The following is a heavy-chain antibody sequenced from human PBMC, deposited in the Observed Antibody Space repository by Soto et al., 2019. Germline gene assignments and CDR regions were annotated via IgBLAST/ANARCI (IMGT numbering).Heavy chain of an antibody. CDR2: ISSGAAYI. D-gene: IGHD1-26*01. Sequence: EVQVVESGGGLVKPGGSLTLSCNFTFSLYSMNWVRQAPGKGPEWVASISSGAAYIKYADSVQGRFTISRDNAKSSVSLQMSSLRVEDTAVYFCTRDEGGSYDSWFHPCVQGTQVTVSA. CDR3: TRDEGGSYDSWFHP. J-gene: IGHJ5*02. CDR1: TFSLYS. V-gene: IGHV3-21*01.